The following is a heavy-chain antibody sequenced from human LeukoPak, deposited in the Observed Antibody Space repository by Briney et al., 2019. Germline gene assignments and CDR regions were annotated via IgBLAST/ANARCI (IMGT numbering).Heavy chain of an antibody. V-gene: IGHV3-53*01. Sequence: QPGGSLRLSCAASGLTVSSNYMSWVRQAPGKGLEWVSVIYSGGSAYYADSLKGRFTISRDNSKNTLYLQMNSLRAEDTAVYYCARVIQSLLLKGYFDYWGQGTLVTVSS. CDR1: GLTVSSNY. J-gene: IGHJ4*02. CDR3: ARVIQSLLLKGYFDY. CDR2: IYSGGSA. D-gene: IGHD2-15*01.